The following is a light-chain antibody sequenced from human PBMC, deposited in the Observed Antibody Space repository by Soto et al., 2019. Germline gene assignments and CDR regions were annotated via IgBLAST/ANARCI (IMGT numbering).Light chain of an antibody. CDR3: QQYYNNART. CDR1: QSILYSSNNKNF. J-gene: IGKJ2*01. V-gene: IGKV4-1*01. CDR2: WAS. Sequence: DIVMTQSPDSLAVSLGERATINCKSSQSILYSSNNKNFLAWYQQKAGQPPKLRIYWASTRESGVPDRFRGRGSGTDFTLTISSLQAKDVAVYYCQQYYNNARTFGPGTKLEIK.